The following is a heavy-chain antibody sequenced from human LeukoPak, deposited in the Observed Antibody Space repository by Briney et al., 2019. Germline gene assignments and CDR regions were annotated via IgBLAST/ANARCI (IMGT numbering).Heavy chain of an antibody. D-gene: IGHD5-24*01. CDR3: ARSRDGYNSERAFDM. CDR2: INSDGNST. Sequence: PGGSLRLSCVASGFTFSNYWMHWVRQAPGKGLIWVSRINSDGNSTHYVDSVKGRFTTSRDSAKNTLYLQMNSLRVEDTAIYYCARSRDGYNSERAFDMWGQGTMVTVSS. J-gene: IGHJ3*02. CDR1: GFTFSNYW. V-gene: IGHV3-74*01.